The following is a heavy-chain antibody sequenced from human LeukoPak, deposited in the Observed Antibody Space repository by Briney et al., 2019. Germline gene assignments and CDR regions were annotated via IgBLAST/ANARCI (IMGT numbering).Heavy chain of an antibody. CDR3: ARNRGDYFWDS. J-gene: IGHJ4*02. Sequence: SETLSLTCAVYGGSFSGYYWSWIRQPPGKGLEWIGEINHSGSTNYNPSLKSRVTISVDTSKNQFSLKLSSVTAADTAVYYCARNRGDYFWDSWGQGILVTVSS. V-gene: IGHV4-34*01. CDR1: GGSFSGYY. D-gene: IGHD3-10*01. CDR2: INHSGST.